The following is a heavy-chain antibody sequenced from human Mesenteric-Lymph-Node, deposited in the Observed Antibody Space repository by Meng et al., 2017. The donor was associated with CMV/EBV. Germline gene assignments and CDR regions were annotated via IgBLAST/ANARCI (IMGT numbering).Heavy chain of an antibody. Sequence: GESLKISCAASGFTFSSYAMTWVRQAPGKALEWVSVIYSGGSTYYGDSVKGRFTISRDNSKNTLYLQMNSLKPEDTGVYYCAKDHEIFGMVNADYWGQGTLVTVSS. CDR2: IYSGGST. V-gene: IGHV3-23*03. CDR3: AKDHEIFGMVNADY. D-gene: IGHD3-3*01. J-gene: IGHJ4*02. CDR1: GFTFSSYA.